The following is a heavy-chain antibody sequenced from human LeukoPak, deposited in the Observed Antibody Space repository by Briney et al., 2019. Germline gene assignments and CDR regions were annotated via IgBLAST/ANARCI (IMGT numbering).Heavy chain of an antibody. J-gene: IGHJ4*02. V-gene: IGHV1-2*02. CDR3: ARDYGDYPFDY. Sequence: ASVKVSCKASGYTFTRYYMHWVRQAPGQGLEWMGWINPNSGGTNYGQKFQGRVTMTRDTSISTAYMELSRLRSDDTAVYYCARDYGDYPFDYWGQGTLVTVSS. CDR1: GYTFTRYY. D-gene: IGHD4-17*01. CDR2: INPNSGGT.